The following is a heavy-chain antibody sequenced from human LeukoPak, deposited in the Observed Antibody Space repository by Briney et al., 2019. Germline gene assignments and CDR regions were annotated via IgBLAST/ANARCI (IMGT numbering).Heavy chain of an antibody. CDR2: IYTSGST. V-gene: IGHV4-61*02. CDR1: GGSISSGSYY. D-gene: IGHD2-15*01. CDR3: AREAVVAATPAGYYYYYMDV. J-gene: IGHJ6*03. Sequence: SQTLSLTCTVSGGSISSGSYYWSWIRQPAGKGLEWIGRIYTSGSTNYNPSLKSRVTISVDTSKNQFSLKLSSVTAADTAVYYCAREAVVAATPAGYYYYYMDVWGKGTTVTISS.